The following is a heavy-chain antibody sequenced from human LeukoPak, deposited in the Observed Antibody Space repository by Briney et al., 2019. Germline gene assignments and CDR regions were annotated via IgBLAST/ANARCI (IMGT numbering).Heavy chain of an antibody. CDR3: ARLGGFDY. Sequence: SETLSLTCAVYGGSFSGYYWSWIRQPPGKGLEWIGEINHSGSTNYNPSLKSRVTISVDTSKNQFSLKLSSVTAADTAVYYCARLGGFDYWGQGTLVTVSS. CDR1: GGSFSGYY. D-gene: IGHD1-26*01. CDR2: INHSGST. V-gene: IGHV4-34*01. J-gene: IGHJ4*02.